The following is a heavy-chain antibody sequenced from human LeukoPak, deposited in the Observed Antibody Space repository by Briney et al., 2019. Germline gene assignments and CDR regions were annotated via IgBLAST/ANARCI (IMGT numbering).Heavy chain of an antibody. CDR1: GGSVSSGSYY. Sequence: SETLSLTCTVSGGSVSSGSYYWSWIRQPPGKGLEWIGYIYYSGSTNYNPSLKSRVTISVDTSKSQFSLKLSSVTAADTAVYYCARGQGYYFDYWGQGTLVTVSS. J-gene: IGHJ4*02. CDR2: IYYSGST. V-gene: IGHV4-61*01. CDR3: ARGQGYYFDY.